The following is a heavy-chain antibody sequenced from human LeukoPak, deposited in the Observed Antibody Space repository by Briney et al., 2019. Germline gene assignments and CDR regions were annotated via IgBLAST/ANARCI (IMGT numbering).Heavy chain of an antibody. D-gene: IGHD6-6*01. CDR3: AKDKEYSSSFDY. J-gene: IGHJ4*02. CDR2: ISGSGGST. CDR1: GFTFSTYG. V-gene: IGHV3-23*01. Sequence: GGPLRLSCAASGFTFSTYGMSWVRQAPGKGLEWVSSISGSGGSTYYADSVKGRFTISRDNSKNTLYLQMNSLRAEDTAVYYCAKDKEYSSSFDYWGQGTLVTVSS.